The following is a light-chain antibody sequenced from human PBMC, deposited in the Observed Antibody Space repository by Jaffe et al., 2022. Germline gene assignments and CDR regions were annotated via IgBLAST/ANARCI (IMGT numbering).Light chain of an antibody. CDR1: SSDVGGYNY. Sequence: QSALAQPPSASGSPGQSVTISCTGTSSDVGGYNYVSWYQQHPGKAPKLIIYEVSARPSGVPDRFSGSKSGNTASLTVSGLQAEDEADYYCSSYAGSNNLMFGGGTKLTVL. CDR3: SSYAGSNNLM. CDR2: EVS. V-gene: IGLV2-8*01. J-gene: IGLJ3*02.